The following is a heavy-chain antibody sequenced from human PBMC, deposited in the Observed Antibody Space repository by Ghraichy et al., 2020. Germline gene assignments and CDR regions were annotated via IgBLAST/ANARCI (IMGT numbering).Heavy chain of an antibody. V-gene: IGHV3-30*03. D-gene: IGHD2-15*01. CDR3: RWGMDV. CDR2: ISYDGSNK. Sequence: LSLTCAASGFTFSSYGMHWVRQAPGKGLEWVAVISYDGSNKYYADSVKGRFTISRDNSKNTLYLQMNSLRAEDTAVYYCRWGMDVWGQGTTVTVSS. CDR1: GFTFSSYG. J-gene: IGHJ6*02.